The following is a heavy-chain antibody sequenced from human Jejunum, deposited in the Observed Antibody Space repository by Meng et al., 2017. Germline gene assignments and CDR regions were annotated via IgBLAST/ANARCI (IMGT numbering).Heavy chain of an antibody. Sequence: SETLSLTCTVSGDSINSDTYYWSWISQLPGVGLEWIGYLFYTESTYYSPSFRGRVSMSVDTSKTQFSLTLTSVTAADTAVYYCARVKLSYCTTTSCYFFDPWGRGTLVTVSS. J-gene: IGHJ5*02. CDR1: GDSINSDTYY. D-gene: IGHD2-2*01. CDR3: ARVKLSYCTTTSCYFFDP. V-gene: IGHV4-30-4*01. CDR2: LFYTEST.